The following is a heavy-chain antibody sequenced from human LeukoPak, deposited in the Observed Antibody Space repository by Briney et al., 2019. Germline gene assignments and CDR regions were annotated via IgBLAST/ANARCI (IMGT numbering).Heavy chain of an antibody. CDR1: GFTFNSYE. J-gene: IGHJ4*02. CDR2: ISSSGYTI. CDR3: ARGRDGYNMYHFDY. Sequence: GGSLRLSCAASGFTFNSYEMNWVRKAPGKGLEWVSYISSSGYTIHYADSVKGRFTISRDNAKNSLYLQMNSLRAEDTAVYYCARGRDGYNMYHFDYWGQGTMVTVSS. V-gene: IGHV3-48*03. D-gene: IGHD5-24*01.